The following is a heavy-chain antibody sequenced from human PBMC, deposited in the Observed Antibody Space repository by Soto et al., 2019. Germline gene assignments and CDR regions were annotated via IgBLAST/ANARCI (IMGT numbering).Heavy chain of an antibody. D-gene: IGHD3-10*02. Sequence: QVQLQEAGPGLVRPSQTLSLTCTVAGGSMSENDYYWSWLRQSPGQGLQWIGYIYDTWTTSYSPSLKSRVTMSADTSRNQFSLKLTSVTAADTALYFCARGIVRGGFDIWGQVTLVTVSS. V-gene: IGHV4-30-4*01. CDR3: ARGIVRGGFDI. CDR2: IYDTWTT. J-gene: IGHJ3*02. CDR1: GGSMSENDYY.